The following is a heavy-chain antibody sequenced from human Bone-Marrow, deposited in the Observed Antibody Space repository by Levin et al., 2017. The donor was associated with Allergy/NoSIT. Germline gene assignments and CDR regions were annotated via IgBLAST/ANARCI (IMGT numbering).Heavy chain of an antibody. Sequence: GESLKISCAGSGFSVSIYGITWVRQAPGKGLQWVSGMTGSDGSTHYADSVKGRFIVSRDNTKNTVHLQMNSLRAEDTAVYYGVRWNGYGDVWGQGILVTVSS. D-gene: IGHD4-17*01. J-gene: IGHJ4*02. CDR2: MTGSDGST. V-gene: IGHV3-23*01. CDR3: VRWNGYGDV. CDR1: GFSVSIYG.